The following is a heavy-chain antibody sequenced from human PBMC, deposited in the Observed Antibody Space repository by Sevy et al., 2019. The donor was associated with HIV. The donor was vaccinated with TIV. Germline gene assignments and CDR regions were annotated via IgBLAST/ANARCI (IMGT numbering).Heavy chain of an antibody. CDR2: IWSDGSNK. CDR3: ARDRSSSRPKYFQH. D-gene: IGHD6-13*01. V-gene: IGHV3-33*01. CDR1: GFTFSSYG. J-gene: IGHJ1*01. Sequence: GGSLRLSCAASGFTFSSYGMHWVRQAPGKGLEWVAVIWSDGSNKYYADSVKGRFTISRDNSKNTLYLQMNSLRAEDTAVYYCARDRSSSRPKYFQHWGQGTLVTVSS.